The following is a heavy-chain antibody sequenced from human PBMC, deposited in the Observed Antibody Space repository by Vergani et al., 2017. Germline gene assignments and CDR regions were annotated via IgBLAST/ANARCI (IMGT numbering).Heavy chain of an antibody. CDR2: IYSGGST. D-gene: IGHD5-18*01. V-gene: IGHV3-66*02. CDR3: AREPFGCSYGYERVPPPDYYYDGMDV. Sequence: EVQLVESGGGLVQPGGSLRLSCAASGFTVSSNYMSWVRQAPGKGLEWVSVIYSGGSTYYADSVKGRFTISRDNSKNPLYLQMNSLRAEDTAVYYCAREPFGCSYGYERVPPPDYYYDGMDVWGQGTTVTVSS. CDR1: GFTVSSNY. J-gene: IGHJ6*02.